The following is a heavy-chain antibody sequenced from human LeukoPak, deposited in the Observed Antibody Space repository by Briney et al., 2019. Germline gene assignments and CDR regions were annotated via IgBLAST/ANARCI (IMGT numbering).Heavy chain of an antibody. CDR1: GGTFSSYA. CDR2: IIPIFGTA. V-gene: IGHV1-69*05. CDR3: ARGRELLRNAFDI. J-gene: IGHJ3*02. Sequence: ASVKVSCKASGGTFSSYAISWVRQAPGQGLEWMGEIIPIFGTANYAQKFQGRVTITTDESTSTAYMELSSLRSEDTAVYYCARGRELLRNAFDIWGQGTMVTVSS. D-gene: IGHD1-26*01.